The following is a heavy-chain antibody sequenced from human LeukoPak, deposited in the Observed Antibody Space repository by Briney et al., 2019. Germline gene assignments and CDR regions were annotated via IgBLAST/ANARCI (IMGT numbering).Heavy chain of an antibody. D-gene: IGHD3-3*01. CDR1: GYTFTGYY. J-gene: IGHJ4*02. CDR2: INPNSGGT. Sequence: ASVKASCKASGYTFTGYYVHWVRQAPGQGLEWMGWINPNSGGTNYAQKFQGRVTMTRDTSISTAYMELSRLRSDDTAVYYCARTSKDYDFWSGYPIFDYWGQGTLVTVSS. CDR3: ARTSKDYDFWSGYPIFDY. V-gene: IGHV1-2*02.